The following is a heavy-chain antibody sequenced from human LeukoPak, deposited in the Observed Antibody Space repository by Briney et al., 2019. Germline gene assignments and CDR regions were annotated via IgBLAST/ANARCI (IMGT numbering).Heavy chain of an antibody. V-gene: IGHV4-59*11. CDR3: ARVTDYDFWSGYKYSSSWAFDP. D-gene: IGHD3-3*01. Sequence: PSETLSLTCTVSGGSISSHYWSWIRQPPGKGLEWIGYIYYSGSTNYNPSLKSRVTISVDTSKNQFSLKLSSVTAADTAVYYCARVTDYDFWSGYKYSSSWAFDPWGQGTLVTVSS. CDR1: GGSISSHY. J-gene: IGHJ5*02. CDR2: IYYSGST.